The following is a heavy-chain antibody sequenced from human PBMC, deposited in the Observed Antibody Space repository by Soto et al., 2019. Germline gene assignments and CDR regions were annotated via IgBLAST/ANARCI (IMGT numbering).Heavy chain of an antibody. D-gene: IGHD2-15*01. CDR3: ARCVAVKLVVHRDPRDKYYVDS. Sequence: SQTLSLTCAISGDSVSSNSATWNWLRRSPSRGLVWLGRTYYRSRWYSEYAVSVKSRIAINPNTSKNQFSLKLTSVNAADTAVYHCARCVAVKLVVHRDPRDKYYVDSPGQTTLVTASS. V-gene: IGHV6-1*01. J-gene: IGHJ4*02. CDR2: TYYRSRWYS. CDR1: GDSVSSNSAT.